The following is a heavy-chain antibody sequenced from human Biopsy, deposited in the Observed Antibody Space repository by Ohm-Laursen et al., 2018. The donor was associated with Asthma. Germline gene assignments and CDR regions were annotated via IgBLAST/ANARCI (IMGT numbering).Heavy chain of an antibody. CDR1: GDSFSSYA. Sequence: SVKVSCKASGDSFSSYAISWVRQAPGQGLEWMGGLIPVLGTPDHAQMFEGRVTITADESTSTAYMELSSLRSEDTAVYYCALSQFDYWGQGTLLTVSS. V-gene: IGHV1-69*13. CDR3: ALSQFDY. J-gene: IGHJ4*02. CDR2: LIPVLGTP.